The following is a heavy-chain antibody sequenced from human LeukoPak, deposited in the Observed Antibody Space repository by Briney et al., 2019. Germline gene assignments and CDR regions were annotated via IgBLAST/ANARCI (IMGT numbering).Heavy chain of an antibody. J-gene: IGHJ4*02. V-gene: IGHV3-33*01. D-gene: IGHD6-6*01. Sequence: GGSLRLSCAASGFTFSSYGMHWVRQAPGKGLEWVAVIWYDGSNKYYADSVKGRFTISRDSAKNSLFLQMNSLRAEDTAVYYCARGSRDSSSYYWGQGTLVTVSS. CDR2: IWYDGSNK. CDR1: GFTFSSYG. CDR3: ARGSRDSSSYY.